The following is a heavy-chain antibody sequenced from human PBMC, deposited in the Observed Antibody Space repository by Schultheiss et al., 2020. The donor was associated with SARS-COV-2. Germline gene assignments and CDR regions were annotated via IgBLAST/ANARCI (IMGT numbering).Heavy chain of an antibody. CDR3: ARDHYYDSSGYYCDAFDI. Sequence: ASVKVSCKASGYTFTGYYMHWVRQAPGQGLEWMGWMNPNSGNTGYAQKFQGRVTMTRNTSISTAYMELSSLRSEDTAVYYCARDHYYDSSGYYCDAFDIWGQGTMVTVSS. D-gene: IGHD3-22*01. V-gene: IGHV1-8*02. CDR2: MNPNSGNT. J-gene: IGHJ3*02. CDR1: GYTFTGYY.